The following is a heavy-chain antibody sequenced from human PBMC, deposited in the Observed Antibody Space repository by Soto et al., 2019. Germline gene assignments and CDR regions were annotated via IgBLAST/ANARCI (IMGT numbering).Heavy chain of an antibody. CDR2: IGTAGDT. Sequence: PGGSLRLSCAASGFTFSSYDMHWVRQATGKGLEWVSAIGTAGDTYYPGSVKGRFTISRDNSKNTLYLQMSSLRAEDTAVYYCARVSRSGYYPKYWGQGTLVTVSS. CDR1: GFTFSSYD. CDR3: ARVSRSGYYPKY. J-gene: IGHJ4*02. D-gene: IGHD3-3*01. V-gene: IGHV3-13*01.